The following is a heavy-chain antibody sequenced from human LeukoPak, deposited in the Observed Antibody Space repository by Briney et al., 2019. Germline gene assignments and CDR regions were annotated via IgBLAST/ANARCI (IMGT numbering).Heavy chain of an antibody. J-gene: IGHJ5*02. V-gene: IGHV1-69-2*01. D-gene: IGHD3-10*01. CDR3: GTIGGGSGSLPQNWFDP. Sequence: ASVKISCKVSGNTFTDYYMHWVQQAPGKGLEWMGLVDPEDGETIYAEKFQGRVTITADTSTDTAYMELSSLRSEDAAVYYCGTIGGGSGSLPQNWFDPWGQGTLVTVSS. CDR1: GNTFTDYY. CDR2: VDPEDGET.